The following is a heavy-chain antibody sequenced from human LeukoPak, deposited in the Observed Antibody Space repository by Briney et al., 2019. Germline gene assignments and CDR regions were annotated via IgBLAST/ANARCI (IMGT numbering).Heavy chain of an antibody. D-gene: IGHD1-26*01. J-gene: IGHJ4*02. Sequence: PGGSLGLSCAASGFTFSSYAMSWVRQAPGKGLEWVSGISGSGGSTYYADSVEGRFTISRDNSKTTLYLQMNSLRAEDTAVYYCAKGIESSGSYYTGFDYWGQGTLVTVSS. CDR2: ISGSGGST. CDR1: GFTFSSYA. V-gene: IGHV3-23*01. CDR3: AKGIESSGSYYTGFDY.